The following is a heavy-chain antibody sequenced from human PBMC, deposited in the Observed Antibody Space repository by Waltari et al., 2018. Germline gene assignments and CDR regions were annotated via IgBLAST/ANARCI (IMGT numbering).Heavy chain of an antibody. CDR2: IIPIMGTA. J-gene: IGHJ6*03. CDR1: GGHFSSYA. Sequence: QVQLVQSGAEVKKPGSSVKVSCKASGGHFSSYAISWVRQATGQGLEWMGGIIPIMGTANDAQEFHGRVTITADESTSTAYMELSSLRSEDTAVYYCASHEGPNSSGWYADLNYYYYYYMDVWGKGTTVTVSS. CDR3: ASHEGPNSSGWYADLNYYYYYYMDV. V-gene: IGHV1-69*12. D-gene: IGHD6-19*01.